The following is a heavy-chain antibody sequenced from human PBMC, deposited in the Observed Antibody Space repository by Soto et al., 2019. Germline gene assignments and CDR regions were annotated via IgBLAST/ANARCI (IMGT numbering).Heavy chain of an antibody. CDR2: IYWDDDE. J-gene: IGHJ6*02. CDR1: GFSHTTSGVG. D-gene: IGHD6-25*01. Sequence: QITLKESGPTLVKSTQTLTLTCTFSGFSHTTSGVGVAWIRQPPGKALEWLALIYWDDDERYSPSLKTRLSITTGTSKDQVVLTMANMDPVDTATYYCAYASASHHHAMEVWGQGTTVTVSS. V-gene: IGHV2-5*02. CDR3: AYASASHHHAMEV.